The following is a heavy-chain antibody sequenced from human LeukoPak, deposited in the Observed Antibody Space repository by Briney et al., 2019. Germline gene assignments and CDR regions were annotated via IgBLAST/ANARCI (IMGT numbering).Heavy chain of an antibody. CDR3: AKGPASSIAAAADLDY. V-gene: IGHV3-23*01. CDR1: GFTFSSYA. Sequence: GGSLRLSRAASGFTFSSYAMGWVRQAPGKGLEWVSGISGSGDSTYYADSMEGRFTISRDNSKNTLYLQMNSLKAEDTAVYYCAKGPASSIAAAADLDYWGQGTLVTVSS. CDR2: ISGSGDST. J-gene: IGHJ4*02. D-gene: IGHD6-13*01.